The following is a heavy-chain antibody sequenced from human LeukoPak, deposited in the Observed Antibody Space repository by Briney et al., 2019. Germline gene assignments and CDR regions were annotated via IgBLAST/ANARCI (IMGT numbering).Heavy chain of an antibody. J-gene: IGHJ3*02. CDR1: GYSFTNYW. D-gene: IGHD6-19*01. Sequence: GESLKISCKGSGYSFTNYWIGWVRQMPGKGLEWMGIIYPGDSDTRYSPSFQGQVTISADKSISTAYLQWSSLKASDTAMYYCARDSPYSSGWRDAFDIWGQGTMVTVSS. CDR2: IYPGDSDT. CDR3: ARDSPYSSGWRDAFDI. V-gene: IGHV5-51*01.